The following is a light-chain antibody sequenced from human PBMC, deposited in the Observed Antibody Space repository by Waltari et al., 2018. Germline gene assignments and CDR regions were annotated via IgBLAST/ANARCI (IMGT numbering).Light chain of an antibody. J-gene: IGLJ3*02. CDR3: MIWHRGVWV. V-gene: IGLV5-45*03. Sequence: QAVVTQPSSLSASPGASASLTCTLRIGVNVVSYNIYWYHQKAGSPPQFPLRYKSVSDKQLGSGVPSRFSGSKDASANVGILLISGLRSEDEADYYCMIWHRGVWVSGGGTQLTVL. CDR2: YKSVSDK. CDR1: IGVNVVSYN.